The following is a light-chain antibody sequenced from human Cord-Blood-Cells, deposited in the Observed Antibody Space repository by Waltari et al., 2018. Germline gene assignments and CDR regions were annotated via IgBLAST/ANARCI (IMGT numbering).Light chain of an antibody. J-gene: IGLJ3*02. CDR2: DVR. CDR1: SSDVGGYNY. Sequence: QSALTQPRSVSGSPGQSVTISCTGTSSDVGGYNYVSWYQQHPGKAPKLMIYDVRKRPSGVPDRFSGSKSGTPASLTISGLQAEDEADYYCCSYAGSYTWVFGGGTKLTVL. CDR3: CSYAGSYTWV. V-gene: IGLV2-11*01.